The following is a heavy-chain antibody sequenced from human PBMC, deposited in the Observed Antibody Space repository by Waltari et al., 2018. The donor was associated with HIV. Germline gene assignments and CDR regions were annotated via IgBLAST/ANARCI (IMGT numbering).Heavy chain of an antibody. CDR3: AREYYYDSSGYPY. D-gene: IGHD3-22*01. J-gene: IGHJ4*02. CDR2: IKQDGSEK. Sequence: EVQLVESGGGLVQPGGSLRPSCAASGFPFRSYWMGWVGQAPGKGLEWVANIKQDGSEKYYVDSVKGRFTISRDNAKNSLYLQMNSLRAEDTAVYYCAREYYYDSSGYPYWGQGTLVTVSS. CDR1: GFPFRSYW. V-gene: IGHV3-7*01.